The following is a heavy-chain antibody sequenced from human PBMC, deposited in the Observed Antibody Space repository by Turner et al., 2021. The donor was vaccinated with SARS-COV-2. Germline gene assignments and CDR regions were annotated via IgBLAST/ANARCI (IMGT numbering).Heavy chain of an antibody. CDR1: GGSISSSSYY. J-gene: IGHJ6*02. V-gene: IGHV4-39*01. Sequence: QLQLQESGPGLVKPSETLSLTCTVSGGSISSSSYYWGWIRQPPGKGLEWIGSIYYSGSTYYNPSLKSRVTISVETSKNQFSLKLSSVTVADTAVYYCASPSVDFWSGSYYGMDVWGQGTTVTVSS. CDR2: IYYSGST. D-gene: IGHD3-3*01. CDR3: ASPSVDFWSGSYYGMDV.